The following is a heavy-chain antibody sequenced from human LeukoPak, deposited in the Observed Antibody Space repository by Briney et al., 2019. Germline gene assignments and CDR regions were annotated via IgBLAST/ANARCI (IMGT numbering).Heavy chain of an antibody. CDR2: ISSSSSYI. CDR3: ARGNPRGGYSRQQLVALYY. Sequence: GGSLRLSCAASGFTFSSYSMNWVRQAPGKGLEWVSSISSSSSYIYYADSVKGRFTISRDNAKNSLYLQMNSLRAEDTAVYYCARGNPRGGYSRQQLVALYYWGQGTLVTVSS. V-gene: IGHV3-21*01. CDR1: GFTFSSYS. J-gene: IGHJ4*02. D-gene: IGHD6-13*01.